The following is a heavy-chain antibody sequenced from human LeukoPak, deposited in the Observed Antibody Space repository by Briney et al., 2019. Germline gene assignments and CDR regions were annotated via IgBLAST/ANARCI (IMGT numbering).Heavy chain of an antibody. CDR3: ARGHYYDSSGYYGY. J-gene: IGHJ4*02. Sequence: SETLSLTCVVYGGSFSGYYWSWIRQPPGKGLEWIGEINHSGSTNYNPSLKSRVTISVDTSKNQFSLKLSSVTGADTAVYYCARGHYYDSSGYYGYWGQGTLVTVSS. D-gene: IGHD3-22*01. V-gene: IGHV4-34*01. CDR1: GGSFSGYY. CDR2: INHSGST.